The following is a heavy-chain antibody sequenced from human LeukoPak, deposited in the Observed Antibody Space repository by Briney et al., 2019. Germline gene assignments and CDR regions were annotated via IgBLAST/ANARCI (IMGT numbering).Heavy chain of an antibody. Sequence: WVPVTCTASGGSFSSYAISWVGQAPGQGLEWMGGIIPIFGTANYAQKFQGRVTITADESTSTAYMELSSLRSEDTAVYYCARGSRCIVVVPAAYYYYGMDVWGQGTTVTVSS. D-gene: IGHD2-2*01. V-gene: IGHV1-69*01. CDR2: IIPIFGTA. J-gene: IGHJ6*02. CDR3: ARGSRCIVVVPAAYYYYGMDV. CDR1: GGSFSSYA.